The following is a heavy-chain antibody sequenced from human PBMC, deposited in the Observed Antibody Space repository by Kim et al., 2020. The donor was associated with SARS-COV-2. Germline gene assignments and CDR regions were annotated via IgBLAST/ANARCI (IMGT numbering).Heavy chain of an antibody. Sequence: PTTAKAFTGRLVFSLDTSVSTAYLQISSLKAEDTAVYYCARVNYYYGMDVWGQGTTVTVSS. D-gene: IGHD2-21*01. J-gene: IGHJ6*02. CDR3: ARVNYYYGMDV. V-gene: IGHV7-4-1*02. CDR2: P.